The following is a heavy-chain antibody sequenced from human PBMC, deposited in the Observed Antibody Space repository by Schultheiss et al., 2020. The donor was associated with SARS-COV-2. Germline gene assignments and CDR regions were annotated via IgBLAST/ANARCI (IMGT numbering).Heavy chain of an antibody. Sequence: SETLSLTCSVSGGSITSENWWTWVRQPPGKGLEWIGLIYHGGATTYNPSLKSRVTISLDTSKNHFSLKLTSVTAADTAVYYCAREHGSGEMDVWGQGTTVTVSS. CDR2: IYHGGAT. D-gene: IGHD3-10*01. CDR1: GGSITSENW. J-gene: IGHJ6*02. V-gene: IGHV4-4*02. CDR3: AREHGSGEMDV.